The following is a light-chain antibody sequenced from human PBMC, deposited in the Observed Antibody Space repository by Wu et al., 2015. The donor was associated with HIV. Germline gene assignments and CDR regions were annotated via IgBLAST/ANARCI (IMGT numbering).Light chain of an antibody. V-gene: IGKV3-20*01. Sequence: EIVLTQSPGTLSLSPGERATLSCRASQTIGSNYLAWYQQESGQAPRLLIYGASSRATGIPDRFSGSGSGTDFTLIISRLDPEDFAVYYCQHYGNSLWTFGQGTKVEIK. J-gene: IGKJ1*01. CDR1: QTIGSNY. CDR2: GAS. CDR3: QHYGNSLWT.